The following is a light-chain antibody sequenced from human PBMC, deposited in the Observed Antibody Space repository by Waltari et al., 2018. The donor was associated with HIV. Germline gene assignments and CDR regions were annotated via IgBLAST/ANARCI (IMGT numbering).Light chain of an antibody. J-gene: IGLJ3*02. CDR2: EVT. CDR1: SSDVGGYNL. Sequence: QSALTQPASVSGSPGQSITISCTGTSSDVGGYNLVSWYQQHPGQAPKLIIYEVTKRPSGVSHRFSASKSGNTASLTISGLQAEDEAHYHCCSYAGSSTLVFGGGTNVIVL. V-gene: IGLV2-23*02. CDR3: CSYAGSSTLV.